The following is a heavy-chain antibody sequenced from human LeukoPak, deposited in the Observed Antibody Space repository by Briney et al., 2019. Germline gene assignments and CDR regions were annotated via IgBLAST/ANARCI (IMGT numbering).Heavy chain of an antibody. CDR1: GGSISSYY. CDR3: ACRYSSGLSAAFDI. J-gene: IGHJ3*02. D-gene: IGHD6-19*01. V-gene: IGHV4-4*09. CDR2: IYTSGST. Sequence: PSETLSLTCTVSGGSISSYYWSWILQPPGKGLEWIGYIYTSGSTNYNPSLKSRVTISIDTSKNQFSLKLSSVAAADTAVYYCACRYSSGLSAAFDIWGQGTMVTVSS.